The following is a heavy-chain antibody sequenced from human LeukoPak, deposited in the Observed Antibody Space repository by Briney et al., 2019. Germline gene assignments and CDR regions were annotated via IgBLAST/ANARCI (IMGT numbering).Heavy chain of an antibody. CDR3: AREYPKMGGIAAAGWLYNWFDP. CDR2: IYTSGCT. J-gene: IGHJ5*02. D-gene: IGHD6-13*01. CDR1: GGSIGSYY. V-gene: IGHV4-4*07. Sequence: AETLSLTCTVSGGSIGSYYWSWIRQPAGKGLEWIGRIYTSGCTNYNPSLKSRVTMSVDTSKNQFSLKLSSVTAADTAVYYCAREYPKMGGIAAAGWLYNWFDPWGQGTLVTVSS.